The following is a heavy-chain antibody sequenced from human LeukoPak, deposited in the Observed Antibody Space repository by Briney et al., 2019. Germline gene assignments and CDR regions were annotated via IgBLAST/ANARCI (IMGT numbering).Heavy chain of an antibody. J-gene: IGHJ5*02. V-gene: IGHV4-34*01. CDR1: GGSFSSYY. Sequence: SETLSLTCAVYGGSFSSYYWSWIRQPPGKGLEWIGEINHSGSTNYNPSLKSRVTISVDTSKNQFSLKLSSVTAADTAVYYCARAPRVPAAMRPNWFDPWGQGTLVTVSS. CDR3: ARAPRVPAAMRPNWFDP. D-gene: IGHD2-2*01. CDR2: INHSGST.